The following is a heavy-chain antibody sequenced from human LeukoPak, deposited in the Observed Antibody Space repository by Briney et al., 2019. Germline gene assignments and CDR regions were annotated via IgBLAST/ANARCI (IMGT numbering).Heavy chain of an antibody. CDR3: ARSPSGSYPD. D-gene: IGHD1-26*01. Sequence: SETLSLTCTVSGGSISSTNNYWAWIRQPPGKGLEWIGSISYSGSTSYNLSLKRRVTISIDTSKNHFSLRLTSMTAADTATYYCARSPSGSYPDWGQGTLVTVSS. CDR1: GGSISSTNNY. J-gene: IGHJ4*02. V-gene: IGHV4-39*07. CDR2: ISYSGST.